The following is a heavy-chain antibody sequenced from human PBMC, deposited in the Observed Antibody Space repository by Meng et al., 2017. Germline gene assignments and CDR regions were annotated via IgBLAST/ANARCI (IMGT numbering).Heavy chain of an antibody. V-gene: IGHV3-64*01. D-gene: IGHD2-2*01. CDR1: GFTFSSYA. J-gene: IGHJ4*02. CDR3: ARDANLYCSSTSCYAGDY. Sequence: GGSLRLSCAASGFTFSSYAMHWVRQAPGKGLEYVSAISSNGGSTYYANSVKGRFTISRDNSKNSLYLQMNSLRAEDTAVYYCARDANLYCSSTSCYAGDYWGQGTLVTVSS. CDR2: ISSNGGST.